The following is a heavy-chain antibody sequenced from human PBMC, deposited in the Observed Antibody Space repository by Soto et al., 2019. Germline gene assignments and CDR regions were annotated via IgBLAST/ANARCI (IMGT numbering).Heavy chain of an antibody. D-gene: IGHD6-6*01. Sequence: GGSLRLSCAASGFTFSSYDMHWVRQATGKGLEWVSAIGTAGDTYYPGSVKGRFTISRENAKNPLYLQMNSLRAGDTAVYYCARGPYSSSSGGYYYYYGMDVWGQGTTVTVSS. V-gene: IGHV3-13*01. CDR2: IGTAGDT. J-gene: IGHJ6*02. CDR1: GFTFSSYD. CDR3: ARGPYSSSSGGYYYYYGMDV.